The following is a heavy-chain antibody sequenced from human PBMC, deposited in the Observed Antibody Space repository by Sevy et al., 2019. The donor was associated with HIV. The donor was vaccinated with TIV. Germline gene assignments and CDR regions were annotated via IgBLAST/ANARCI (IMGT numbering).Heavy chain of an antibody. J-gene: IGHJ4*02. V-gene: IGHV3-23*01. CDR3: AREGCTRPHDY. Sequence: GGSMRLSCTASGFAFYDYSMSWIRQAPGKGLEWVATLSFGCGKINYADSVKGRFTISRDNSKNSFYLQMDNLRVEDTALYYCAREGCTRPHDYWGQGTRVTVSS. D-gene: IGHD2-8*01. CDR1: GFAFYDYS. CDR2: LSFGCGKI.